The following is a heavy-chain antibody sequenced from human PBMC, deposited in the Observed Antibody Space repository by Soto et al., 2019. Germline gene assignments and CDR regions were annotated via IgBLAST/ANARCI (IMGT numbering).Heavy chain of an antibody. V-gene: IGHV4-34*01. Sequence: QVHLQQWGAGLLKPSETLSLTCAVYGESFSDYSWSWIRQPPGKGLEWIGEINHRGTTNYNPSLKSRVTIAADTSNNQIALQLSSVTAADTAVYYCARATQLVWFGELFPTGGPYYYDYWGQGTLVTVSS. CDR1: GESFSDYS. D-gene: IGHD3-10*01. CDR3: ARATQLVWFGELFPTGGPYYYDY. CDR2: INHRGTT. J-gene: IGHJ4*02.